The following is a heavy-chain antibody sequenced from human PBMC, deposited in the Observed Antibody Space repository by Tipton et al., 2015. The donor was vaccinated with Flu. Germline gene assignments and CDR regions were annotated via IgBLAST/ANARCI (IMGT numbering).Heavy chain of an antibody. CDR3: ARGSGSGTYLIFDF. CDR2: IFYTGST. J-gene: IGHJ4*02. V-gene: IGHV4-59*12. D-gene: IGHD3-10*01. Sequence: TLSLTCTVSGGSINSFYWSWIRQPPGRGLEYIGDIFYTGSTTYNPALKSRVTISVDTSNNHFSLKLSSVTAADTAVYYCARGSGSGTYLIFDFWGQGTLANVSS. CDR1: GGSINSFY.